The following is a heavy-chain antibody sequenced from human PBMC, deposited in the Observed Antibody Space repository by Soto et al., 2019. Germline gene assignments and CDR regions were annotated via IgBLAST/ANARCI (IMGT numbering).Heavy chain of an antibody. J-gene: IGHJ5*02. CDR3: ARALPYDYIWGSYRYSWFDP. Sequence: SETLSLTCAVYGGSFSGYYWSWIRQPPGKGLEWIGEINHSGSTNYNPSLKSRVTISVDTSKNQFSLKLSSVTAADTAVYYCARALPYDYIWGSYRYSWFDPWGQGTLVTVSS. CDR2: INHSGST. V-gene: IGHV4-34*01. CDR1: GGSFSGYY. D-gene: IGHD3-16*02.